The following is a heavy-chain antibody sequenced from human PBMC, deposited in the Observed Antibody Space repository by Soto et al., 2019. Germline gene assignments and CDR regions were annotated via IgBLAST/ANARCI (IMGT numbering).Heavy chain of an antibody. CDR2: ISWNSGSI. D-gene: IGHD3-3*01. CDR3: AKDGDFWSGSPGRGYMDV. V-gene: IGHV3-9*01. J-gene: IGHJ6*03. Sequence: GGSLRLSCAASGFTFDDYAMHWVRQAPGKGLEWVSGISWNSGSIGYADSVKGRFTISRDNAKNSLYLQMNSLRAEDTALYYCAKDGDFWSGSPGRGYMDVWGKGTTVTVSS. CDR1: GFTFDDYA.